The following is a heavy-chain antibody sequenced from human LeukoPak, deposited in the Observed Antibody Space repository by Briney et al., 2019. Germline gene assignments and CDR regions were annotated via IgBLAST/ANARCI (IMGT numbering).Heavy chain of an antibody. CDR1: GGSISSYS. V-gene: IGHV4-59*08. CDR2: IYYSGST. CDR3: ARTRSQGVATQYFDY. Sequence: SETLSLTCTVSGGSISSYSWGWIRQPPGKGREWIGYIYYSGSTNYNPSLKSRVTISVDTSKNQFSLKLGSVTAADTAVYYCARTRSQGVATQYFDYWGQGTLVTVSS. D-gene: IGHD6-13*01. J-gene: IGHJ4*02.